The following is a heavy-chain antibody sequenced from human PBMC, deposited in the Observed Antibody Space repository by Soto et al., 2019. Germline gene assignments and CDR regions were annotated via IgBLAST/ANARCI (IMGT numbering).Heavy chain of an antibody. CDR3: AADSSGYGYYFDY. CDR2: IYYSGST. D-gene: IGHD3-22*01. CDR1: GGSISSGGYY. Sequence: QVQLQESGPGLEKPAQTLSLTSTVSGGSISSGGYYWSWIREHPGEDLEWIGYIYYSGSTYYNPSLKSRVTLSVDTSKNQFSLKLSSVTAADTAVYYCAADSSGYGYYFDYWGQGTLVTVSS. J-gene: IGHJ4*02. V-gene: IGHV4-31*03.